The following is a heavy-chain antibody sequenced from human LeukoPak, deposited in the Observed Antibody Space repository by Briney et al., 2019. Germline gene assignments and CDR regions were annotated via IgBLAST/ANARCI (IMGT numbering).Heavy chain of an antibody. D-gene: IGHD3-10*01. CDR3: AKGTPPHYYGSGSFYTAFDY. CDR2: INDSGGST. CDR1: GFTLSSYA. V-gene: IGHV3-23*01. Sequence: GGSLRLSCAASGFTLSSYAMSWVRQAPGKGLEWVSTINDSGGSTYSADSVRGRFTISRDNSKSTLSLQMNSLRAEDTAVYFCAKGTPPHYYGSGSFYTAFDYWGQGTLVTVSS. J-gene: IGHJ4*02.